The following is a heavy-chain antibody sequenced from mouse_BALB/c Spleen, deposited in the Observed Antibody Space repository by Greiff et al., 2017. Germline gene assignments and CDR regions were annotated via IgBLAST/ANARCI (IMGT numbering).Heavy chain of an antibody. Sequence: QVQLQQSAAELARPGASVKMSCKASGYTFTSYTMHWVKQRPGQGLEWIGYINPSSGYTEYNQKFKDKTTLTADKSSSTAYMQLSSLTSEDSAVYYGARRDYGSSYDYWGQGTTLTVSS. J-gene: IGHJ2*01. CDR3: ARRDYGSSYDY. D-gene: IGHD1-1*01. CDR1: GYTFTSYT. CDR2: INPSSGYT. V-gene: IGHV1-4*02.